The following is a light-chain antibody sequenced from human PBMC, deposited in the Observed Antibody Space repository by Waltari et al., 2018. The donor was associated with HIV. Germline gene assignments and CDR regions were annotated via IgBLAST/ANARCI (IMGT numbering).Light chain of an antibody. V-gene: IGKV1-39*01. Sequence: DIQMTQSPSSLSASVGDRVTITCRASQSISSYLNWNQQKPGKAPKLLIYAATSLQSGVPSRFSGSGSGTDFTLTISSLQPEDFATYYCQRSYSTPRTFGQGTKVEIK. CDR3: QRSYSTPRT. CDR2: AAT. J-gene: IGKJ1*01. CDR1: QSISSY.